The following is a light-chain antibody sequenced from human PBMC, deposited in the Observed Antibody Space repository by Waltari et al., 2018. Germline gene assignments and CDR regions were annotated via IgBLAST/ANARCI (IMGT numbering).Light chain of an antibody. Sequence: QAVVTKEPSLTVSPGGTVTLTCGSSTGPVTSSHYTYWFQQRTGQAPRTLIYDTTKTHSLTPARFSGSLLGGKAALTLSGSQPEVEAEYYCFLSFSGALYVFGTWTKVTVL. V-gene: IGLV7-46*01. CDR2: DTT. J-gene: IGLJ1*01. CDR3: FLSFSGALYV. CDR1: TGPVTSSHY.